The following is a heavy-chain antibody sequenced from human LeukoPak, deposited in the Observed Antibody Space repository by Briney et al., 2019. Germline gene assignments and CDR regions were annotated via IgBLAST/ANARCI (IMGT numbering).Heavy chain of an antibody. CDR2: INPNSGGT. J-gene: IGHJ4*02. V-gene: IGHV1-2*02. CDR1: GYTFTGYY. CDR3: AKDRDYGSNFDY. Sequence: ASVKVSCKASGYTFTGYYMHWVRQAPGQGLEWMGWINPNSGGTNYAQKFQGRVTMTRDTSISTAYMELSRLRSDDTAVYYCAKDRDYGSNFDYWGQGTLVTVSS. D-gene: IGHD3-16*01.